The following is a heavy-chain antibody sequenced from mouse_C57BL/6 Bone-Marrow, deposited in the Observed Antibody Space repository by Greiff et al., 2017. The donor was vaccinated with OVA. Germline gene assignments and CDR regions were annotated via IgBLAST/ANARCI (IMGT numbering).Heavy chain of an antibody. V-gene: IGHV1-26*01. CDR2: INPNNGGT. CDR1: GYTFTDYY. CDR3: ASGGWTDY. D-gene: IGHD1-1*02. J-gene: IGHJ4*01. Sequence: VQLQQSGPELVKPGASVKISCKASGYTFTDYYMNWVKQSHGKSLEWIGDINPNNGGTSYNQKFKGKATLTVDKSSSTAYMELRSLTSEDSAVYYCASGGWTDYWGQGTSVTVAS.